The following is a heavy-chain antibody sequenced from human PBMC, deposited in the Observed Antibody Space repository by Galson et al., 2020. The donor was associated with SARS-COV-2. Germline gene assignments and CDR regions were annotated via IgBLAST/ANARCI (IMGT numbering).Heavy chain of an antibody. CDR2: ISYDGSNK. CDR1: GFTFSSYA. CDR3: ARAGSGSYFSSFDY. D-gene: IGHD1-26*01. Sequence: QLGESLKISCAASGFTFSSYAMHWVRQAPGKGLEWVAVISYDGSNKYYADSVKGRFTISRDNSKNTLYLQMNSLRAEDTAVYYCARAGSGSYFSSFDYWGHGTLVTVSS. J-gene: IGHJ5*01. V-gene: IGHV3-30*04.